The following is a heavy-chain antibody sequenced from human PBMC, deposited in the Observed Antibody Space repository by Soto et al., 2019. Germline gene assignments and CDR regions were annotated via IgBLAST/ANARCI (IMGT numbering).Heavy chain of an antibody. CDR3: ARDTYSGYDFGL. CDR2: IPSRGRP. D-gene: IGHD5-12*01. V-gene: IGHV4-30-4*01. J-gene: IGHJ5*02. CDR1: GASVAGGSYY. Sequence: SETLSLTCSVSGASVAGGSYYWSWVRQPPGKGLEWIGYIPSRGRPFYNPSLTSRGTISADTSKNQLSLQLASVTAADTAVYYCARDTYSGYDFGLWGQGTLVTVSS.